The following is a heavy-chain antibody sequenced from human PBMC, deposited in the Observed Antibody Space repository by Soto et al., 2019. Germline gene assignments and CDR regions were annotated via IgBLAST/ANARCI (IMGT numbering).Heavy chain of an antibody. Sequence: QVQLVQSGAEVKKPGASVKVSCKASGYTFTGYYMHWVRQAPGQGLEWMGWINPNSGGTNYEQKFQGRATMTRYTPISTAYVELSRLRSDDTAVYYCARGLDYYDSSGYFPPYYFDFWGQGALVTLSS. CDR3: ARGLDYYDSSGYFPPYYFDF. CDR2: INPNSGGT. J-gene: IGHJ4*02. CDR1: GYTFTGYY. D-gene: IGHD3-22*01. V-gene: IGHV1-2*02.